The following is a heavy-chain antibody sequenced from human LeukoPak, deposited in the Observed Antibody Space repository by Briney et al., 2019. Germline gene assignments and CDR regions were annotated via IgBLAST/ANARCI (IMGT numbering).Heavy chain of an antibody. CDR1: GYSFTSYW. J-gene: IGHJ4*02. D-gene: IGHD3-22*01. Sequence: GESLKISCKGSGYSFTSYWIGWVRQMPGKGLEWMGIIYPGDSDTRYSPSFQGKVTISADKSISTAYLQWSSLKASDTAMYYCARLGLYYYDSSGYYLDYWGQGTLVTVSS. V-gene: IGHV5-51*01. CDR3: ARLGLYYYDSSGYYLDY. CDR2: IYPGDSDT.